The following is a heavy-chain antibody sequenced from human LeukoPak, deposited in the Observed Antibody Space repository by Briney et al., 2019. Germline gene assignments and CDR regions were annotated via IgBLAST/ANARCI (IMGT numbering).Heavy chain of an antibody. CDR2: IKTDGSEK. CDR3: AREHMWLRFGYFDY. J-gene: IGHJ4*02. V-gene: IGHV3-7*01. Sequence: GGSLRLSCTASEFTFGAYWMSWVRQAPGPGLEWVANIKTDGSEKYYVDSVKGRFTVSRDNAKNSLYLQMNSLRVEDTAVYYCAREHMWLRFGYFDYWGQGTLVTASS. CDR1: EFTFGAYW. D-gene: IGHD5-12*01.